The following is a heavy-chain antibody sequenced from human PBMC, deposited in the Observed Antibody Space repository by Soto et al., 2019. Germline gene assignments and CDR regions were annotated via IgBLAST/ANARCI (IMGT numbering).Heavy chain of an antibody. CDR2: ISSSGSTI. Sequence: QVQLVESGGGLVKPGGSLRLSCAASGFTFSDYYMSWIRQAPGKGLEWVSYISSSGSTIYYADSVKGRFTISMDNAKNSLYLQMNSLRAEDTAVYYCARDLYDFWSGYYTRRYYYYGMDVWGQGTTVTVSS. D-gene: IGHD3-3*01. CDR3: ARDLYDFWSGYYTRRYYYYGMDV. J-gene: IGHJ6*02. CDR1: GFTFSDYY. V-gene: IGHV3-11*01.